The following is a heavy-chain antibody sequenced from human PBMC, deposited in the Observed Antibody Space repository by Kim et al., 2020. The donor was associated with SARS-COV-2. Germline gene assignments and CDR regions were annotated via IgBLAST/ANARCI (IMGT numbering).Heavy chain of an antibody. V-gene: IGHV3-23*01. Sequence: RFTISRDNSKNTLYLQMNSLRAEDTAVYYCAKDGFKWLRGPPLYYYYGMDVWGQGTTVTVSS. CDR3: AKDGFKWLRGPPLYYYYGMDV. D-gene: IGHD5-12*01. J-gene: IGHJ6*02.